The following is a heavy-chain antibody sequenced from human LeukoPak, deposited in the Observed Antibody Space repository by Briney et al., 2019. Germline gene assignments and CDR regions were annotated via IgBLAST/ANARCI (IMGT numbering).Heavy chain of an antibody. CDR2: INKDGSAT. J-gene: IGHJ6*02. V-gene: IGHV3-43*02. CDR1: GFAFDAYA. Sequence: GGSLRLSCEASGFAFDAYAMHWVRQAPGKGLEWVSLINKDGSATYYADSVKGRFTISRDNSKNSLYLQMNSLRSEDTALYYCATWAFYHSLDVWGQGTTVTVSS. CDR3: ATWAFYHSLDV. D-gene: IGHD1-26*01.